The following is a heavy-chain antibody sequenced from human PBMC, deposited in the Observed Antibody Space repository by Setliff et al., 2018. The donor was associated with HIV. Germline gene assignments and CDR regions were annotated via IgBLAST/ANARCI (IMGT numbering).Heavy chain of an antibody. CDR3: ATLYRSSTSCSWAAFDI. Sequence: ASVKVSCKASGYTFTTYAIHWVRQAPGQRLELMGWINAGNGNTKYSQRFQGRVTITIDTSASTAYMELSSLRSEDTAIYYCATLYRSSTSCSWAAFDIWGQGTMVTVSS. J-gene: IGHJ3*02. CDR2: INAGNGNT. V-gene: IGHV1-3*01. CDR1: GYTFTTYA. D-gene: IGHD2-2*01.